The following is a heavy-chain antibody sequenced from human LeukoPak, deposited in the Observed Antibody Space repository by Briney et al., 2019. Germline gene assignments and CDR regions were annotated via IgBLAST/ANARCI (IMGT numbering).Heavy chain of an antibody. Sequence: SETLSLTCAVSGGSISSNHWWSWVRQPPGKGLEWIGEINHSGSTNYNPSLKSRVTISVDTSKNQFSLKLSSVTAADTAVYYRARGRRSSLHRHFDYWGQGTLVTVSS. D-gene: IGHD6-6*01. CDR3: ARGRRSSLHRHFDY. V-gene: IGHV4-4*02. CDR1: GGSISSNHW. J-gene: IGHJ4*02. CDR2: INHSGST.